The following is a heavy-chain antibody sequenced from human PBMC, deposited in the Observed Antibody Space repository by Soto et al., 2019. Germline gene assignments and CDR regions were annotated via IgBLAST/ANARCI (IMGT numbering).Heavy chain of an antibody. V-gene: IGHV4-34*01. CDR1: GGSFSGYY. J-gene: IGHJ3*02. CDR3: ARGDILTGYYKPLDAFDI. D-gene: IGHD3-9*01. Sequence: SETLSLTCAVYGGSFSGYYWSWIRQPPGKGLEWIGEINHSGSTNYNPSLKSRVTISVDTSKNQFSLKLSSVTAADTAVYYCARGDILTGYYKPLDAFDIWGQGTMVTVSS. CDR2: INHSGST.